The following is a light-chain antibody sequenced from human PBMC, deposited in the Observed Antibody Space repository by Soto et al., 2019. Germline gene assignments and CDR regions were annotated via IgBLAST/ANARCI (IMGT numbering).Light chain of an antibody. CDR1: SSDVGGYSS. CDR2: DVT. V-gene: IGLV2-14*03. Sequence: QSALTQPASVSGSPGQSITISCTGTSSDVGGYSSVSWYQQLPGKAPKLLIYDVTYRPSWVSNRFSGSKSGNTASLTISGLQAEDGADYHCSSYTAANTVIFGGGTQLTVL. J-gene: IGLJ2*01. CDR3: SSYTAANTVI.